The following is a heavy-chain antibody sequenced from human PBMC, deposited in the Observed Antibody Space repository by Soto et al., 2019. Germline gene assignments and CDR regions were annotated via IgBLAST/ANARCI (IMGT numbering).Heavy chain of an antibody. V-gene: IGHV1-2*02. D-gene: IGHD6-6*01. CDR2: INPNSGGT. CDR3: ASATASIAARPYYYYGMYV. J-gene: IGHJ6*02. Sequence: SVKVSCKASGGTFSSYAISWVRQAPGQGLEWMGWINPNSGGTNYAQKFKGRVTMTRDTSISTAYMELSRLRSDDTAVYYCASATASIAARPYYYYGMYVWGQGTTVTVPS. CDR1: GGTFSSYA.